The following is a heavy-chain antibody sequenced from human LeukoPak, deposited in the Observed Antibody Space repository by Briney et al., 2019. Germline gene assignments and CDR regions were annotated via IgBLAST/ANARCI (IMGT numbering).Heavy chain of an antibody. CDR3: ASQVTIFGGRKYFDY. J-gene: IGHJ4*02. CDR2: INEEGSEK. Sequence: RGSLRLSCAASGFTFSYYWMTWVRQAPGKGLEWGANINEEGSEKYYVDSVKGRFTISRDNAKNSLYLHMNSLRAEDTAVYYCASQVTIFGGRKYFDYWGQGTLVTVSS. D-gene: IGHD3-3*01. V-gene: IGHV3-7*05. CDR1: GFTFSYYW.